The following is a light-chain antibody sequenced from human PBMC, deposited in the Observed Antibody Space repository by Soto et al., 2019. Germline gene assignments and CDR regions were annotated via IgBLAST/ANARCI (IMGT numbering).Light chain of an antibody. J-gene: IGLJ1*01. CDR2: EVS. CDR3: SSYTSSSTFYV. V-gene: IGLV2-14*01. CDR1: NSDVGGYNY. Sequence: QSVLTQPASVSGSPGQSITISCTGTNSDVGGYNYVSWYQQHAGKAPKLMIYEVSTRPSGVSNRFSGSKSGNTASLTISGLQAEDESDYYCSSYTSSSTFYVFGTWTKVTVL.